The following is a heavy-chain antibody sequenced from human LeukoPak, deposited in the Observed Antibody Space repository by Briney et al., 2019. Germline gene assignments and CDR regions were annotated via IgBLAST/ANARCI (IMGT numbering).Heavy chain of an antibody. J-gene: IGHJ4*02. D-gene: IGHD3-9*01. V-gene: IGHV1-18*01. CDR1: GYTFTSYG. Sequence: GASVKVSCKASGYTFTSYGISWVRQAPGQGLEWMGWISAYNGNTNYAQKLQGRVTMTTDTSTSTAYMELRSLRSDDTAVYYCARLTPDDILTGAFDYWGQGTLVTVSS. CDR3: ARLTPDDILTGAFDY. CDR2: ISAYNGNT.